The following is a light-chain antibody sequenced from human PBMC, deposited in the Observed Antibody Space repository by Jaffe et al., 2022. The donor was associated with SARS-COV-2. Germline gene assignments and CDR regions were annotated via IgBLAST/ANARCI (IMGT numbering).Light chain of an antibody. CDR1: QSVGSN. V-gene: IGKV3-15*01. Sequence: ETVVTQSPATLSVSPGERATLSCRASQSVGSNLAWYQQKPGQAPRLLIYGASTRATGIPARFSGSGSGTEFTLTISSLQSEDFPVYYCQQYNNWPPTFGQGTKVEIK. J-gene: IGKJ1*01. CDR2: GAS. CDR3: QQYNNWPPT.